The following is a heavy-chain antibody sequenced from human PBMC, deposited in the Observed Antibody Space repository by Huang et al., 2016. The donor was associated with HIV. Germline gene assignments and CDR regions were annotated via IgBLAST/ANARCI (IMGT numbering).Heavy chain of an antibody. Sequence: QVQLVQSGGEVKQPGASVRVSCKASGYYFGSYGMSWVRQAPGQGRGGLGWIGSDSRDTRTAQKVQGRVTMTTDRSATTTYMELRSLRYDDTAVYYCARDTYYTDIWKRNDASFLWGQGTMITVYS. CDR3: ARDTYYTDIWKRNDASFL. CDR2: IGSDSRDT. CDR1: GYYFGSYG. D-gene: IGHD3-22*01. J-gene: IGHJ3*01. V-gene: IGHV1-18*01.